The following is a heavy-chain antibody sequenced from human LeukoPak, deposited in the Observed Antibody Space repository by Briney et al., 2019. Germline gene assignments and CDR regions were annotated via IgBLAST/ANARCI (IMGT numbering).Heavy chain of an antibody. CDR3: ARDFQH. CDR2: INHSGST. CDR1: GGSFSGYY. V-gene: IGHV4-34*01. J-gene: IGHJ1*01. Sequence: SETLSLTCAVYGGSFSGYYWSWIRQPPGKGLEWIGEINHSGSTYYNPSLKSRVTISVDTSKNQFSLKLSSVTAADTAVYYCARDFQHWGQGTLVTVSS.